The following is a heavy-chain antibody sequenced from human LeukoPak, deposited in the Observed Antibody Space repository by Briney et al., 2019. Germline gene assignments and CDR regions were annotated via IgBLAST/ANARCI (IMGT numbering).Heavy chain of an antibody. J-gene: IGHJ5*02. Sequence: ASVKVSRKASGYNFARYHTHWVRQAPGQGLEWMGSLNPNTGDTLLAQKFQGRVTMTRDTSITVGYMELSSLTFDDTGVYYCARDPDSGPDLWGQGTLVTVAS. CDR2: LNPNTGDT. D-gene: IGHD2-15*01. CDR3: ARDPDSGPDL. V-gene: IGHV1-2*02. CDR1: GYNFARYH.